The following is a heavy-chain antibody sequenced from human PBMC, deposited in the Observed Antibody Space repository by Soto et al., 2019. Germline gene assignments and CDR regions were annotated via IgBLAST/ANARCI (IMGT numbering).Heavy chain of an antibody. CDR2: ISAYNGNT. CDR3: ARDAPPPGY. J-gene: IGHJ4*02. Sequence: QVQLVQSGAEVKKPGASVKVSCKASGYTFTSYSISWVRQAPGQGLEWMGWISAYNGNTNYAQKPQGRVHMTPDPSTSTAHLELRSLGSDDTAVYYRARDAPPPGYGGQGTLVTVSS. V-gene: IGHV1-18*01. CDR1: GYTFTSYS.